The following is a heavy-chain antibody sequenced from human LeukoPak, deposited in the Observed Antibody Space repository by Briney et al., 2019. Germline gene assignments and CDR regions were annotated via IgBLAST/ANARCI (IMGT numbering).Heavy chain of an antibody. CDR2: INPSGGST. J-gene: IGHJ6*03. CDR3: ARSGSSGWPNYYYYYMDV. V-gene: IGHV1-46*01. D-gene: IGHD6-19*01. Sequence: ASVKVSCKASGYTFTSYDINWVRQAPGQGLEWMGIINPSGGSTSYAQKFQGRVTMTRDTSTSTVYMELSSLRSEDTAVYYCARSGSSGWPNYYYYYMDVWGKGTTVTISS. CDR1: GYTFTSYD.